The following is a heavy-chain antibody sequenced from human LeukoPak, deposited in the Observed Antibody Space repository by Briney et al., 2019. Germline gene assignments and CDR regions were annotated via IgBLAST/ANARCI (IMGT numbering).Heavy chain of an antibody. CDR3: ARGLQRYSSSWYSRYYYYMDV. CDR1: GYTFTSYG. CDR2: ISVYSGNT. Sequence: GASVKVSCKASGYTFTSYGISWVRQAPGQGLEWMGWISVYSGNTNYAQKLQGSVTMTTDTSTSTAYMELRSLRSDDTAVYYCARGLQRYSSSWYSRYYYYMDVWGKGTTVTISS. D-gene: IGHD6-13*01. V-gene: IGHV1-18*01. J-gene: IGHJ6*03.